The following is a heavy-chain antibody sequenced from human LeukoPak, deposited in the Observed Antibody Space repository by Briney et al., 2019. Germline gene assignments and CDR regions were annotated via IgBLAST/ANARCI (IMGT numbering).Heavy chain of an antibody. CDR3: AKVGDSYGYEYFDY. CDR2: ISNDGSNK. D-gene: IGHD5-18*01. J-gene: IGHJ4*02. Sequence: GGSLRLSCAASGFTFNTYGMHWVRQAPGKGLEWVAVISNDGSNKYYVDSVKGRFTISRDNSKNTLYLQMNSLRAEDTAVYYCAKVGDSYGYEYFDYWGQGTLVTVSS. V-gene: IGHV3-30*18. CDR1: GFTFNTYG.